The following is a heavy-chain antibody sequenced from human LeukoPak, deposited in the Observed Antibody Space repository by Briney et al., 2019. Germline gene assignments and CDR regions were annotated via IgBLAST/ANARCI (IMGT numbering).Heavy chain of an antibody. CDR2: ISGSSSTI. CDR1: GFTFSSYE. Sequence: GGSLRLSCAASGFTFSSYEMNWVRQAPGKGLEWVSYISGSSSTIYYADSVKGRFTISRDNAKNSLYLQMNSLRAEDTAVYYCARGENYYDSSGYYFYYFDYWGQGTLVTVSS. J-gene: IGHJ4*02. V-gene: IGHV3-48*03. CDR3: ARGENYYDSSGYYFYYFDY. D-gene: IGHD3-22*01.